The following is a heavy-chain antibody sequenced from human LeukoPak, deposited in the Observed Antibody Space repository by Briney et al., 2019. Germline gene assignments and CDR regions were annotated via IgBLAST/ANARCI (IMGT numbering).Heavy chain of an antibody. CDR3: ARDLYSSI. V-gene: IGHV4-39*07. D-gene: IGHD6-19*01. CDR2: INHSGST. CDR1: GGSISSSSYY. Sequence: PSETLSLTCTVSGGSISSSSYYWGWIRQPPGKGLEWIGEINHSGSTNYNPSLKSRVTISVDTSKNQFSLKLSSVTAADTAVYYCARDLYSSIWGQGTLVTVSS. J-gene: IGHJ4*02.